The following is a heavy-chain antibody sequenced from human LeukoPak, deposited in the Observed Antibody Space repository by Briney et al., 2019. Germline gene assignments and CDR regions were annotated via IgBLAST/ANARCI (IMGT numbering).Heavy chain of an antibody. CDR1: GGSISSYY. V-gene: IGHV4-59*01. Sequence: SETLSLTCTVSGGSISSYYWSWIRQPPGKGLEWIGYIYYSGSTNYNPSLKSRVTISVDTYKKQFSLKLSSVTAADTAVYYCARDSTVTNAFDIWGQGTMVTVSS. D-gene: IGHD4-17*01. J-gene: IGHJ3*02. CDR2: IYYSGST. CDR3: ARDSTVTNAFDI.